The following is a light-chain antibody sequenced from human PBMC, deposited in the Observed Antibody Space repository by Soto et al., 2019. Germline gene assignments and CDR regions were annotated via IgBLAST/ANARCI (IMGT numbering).Light chain of an antibody. CDR1: SSNIGSNY. J-gene: IGLJ2*01. V-gene: IGLV1-47*01. Sequence: QSVLTQLPSASGTPGQRVTISCSGSSSNIGSNYVYWYQQFPGSAPKLLIYRNDQRPSGVPDRFSGSKSGTSASLAISGPRSEDEADYYCAAWDDSLSAVVFGGGTKLTVL. CDR3: AAWDDSLSAVV. CDR2: RND.